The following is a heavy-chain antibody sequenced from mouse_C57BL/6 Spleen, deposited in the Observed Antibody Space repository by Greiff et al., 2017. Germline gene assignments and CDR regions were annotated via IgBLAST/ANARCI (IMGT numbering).Heavy chain of an antibody. Sequence: QVQLQQPGAELVMPGASVKLSCKASGYTFTSYWMHWVKQRPGQGLEWIGEIDPSDSYTNYNQKFKGKSTLTVDKSSSTAYMQLSSLTSEDSAVYYCARGGGGFYFFDYWGQGTTLTVSS. D-gene: IGHD1-1*02. V-gene: IGHV1-69*01. CDR1: GYTFTSYW. J-gene: IGHJ2*01. CDR2: IDPSDSYT. CDR3: ARGGGGFYFFDY.